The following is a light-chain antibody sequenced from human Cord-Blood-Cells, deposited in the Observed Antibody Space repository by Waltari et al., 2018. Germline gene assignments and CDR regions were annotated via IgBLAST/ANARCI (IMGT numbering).Light chain of an antibody. CDR2: EVS. J-gene: IGLJ1*01. V-gene: IGLV2-8*01. CDR1: SSDVGGYTS. Sequence: QSALTQPPSASGSPGQSVTISCPGPSSDVGGYTSASWYQQHPGKAPKLMIYEVSKRPSGVPDRFSGSKSGNTASLTVSGLQAEDEADYYCSSYAGSNNFVFGTGTKVTVL. CDR3: SSYAGSNNFV.